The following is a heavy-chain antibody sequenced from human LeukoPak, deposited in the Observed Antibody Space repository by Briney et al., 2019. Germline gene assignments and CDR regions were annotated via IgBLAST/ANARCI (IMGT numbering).Heavy chain of an antibody. CDR3: AKDSYYDSSGYYYFDY. D-gene: IGHD3-22*01. CDR1: GFTFSSYA. Sequence: TGGSLRLSCAASGFTFSSYAMSWVRQAPGKGLEWVSAISGSGGSTYYADSVKGRFTISRDNSKNTLYLQMNSLRAEDTAVYYCAKDSYYDSSGYYYFDYWGQGTLVTVSS. V-gene: IGHV3-23*01. J-gene: IGHJ4*02. CDR2: ISGSGGST.